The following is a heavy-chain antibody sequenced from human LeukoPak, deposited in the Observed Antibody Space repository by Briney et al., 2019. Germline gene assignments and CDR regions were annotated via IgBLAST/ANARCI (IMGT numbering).Heavy chain of an antibody. Sequence: PSETLSLTCTVSGYSISRGYHWGWVRQPPGKGLEWIGSVHHSGSIYYNPSLKSRLTISADTSKNQFSLRLDSVTAADTAVYYCARVNFNPDYWGQGTLVTVSS. J-gene: IGHJ4*02. CDR3: ARVNFNPDY. V-gene: IGHV4-38-2*02. CDR2: VHHSGSI. CDR1: GYSISRGYH. D-gene: IGHD1-14*01.